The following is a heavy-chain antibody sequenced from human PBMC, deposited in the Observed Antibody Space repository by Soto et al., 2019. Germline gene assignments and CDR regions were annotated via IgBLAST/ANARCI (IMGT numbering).Heavy chain of an antibody. D-gene: IGHD5-18*01. CDR1: GGSISSGGYY. Sequence: PSETLSLTCTVSGGSISSGGYYWGWIRQHPGKGLEWIGYIYYSGSTYYNPSLKSRVTISVDTSKNQFSLKLSSVTAADTAVYYCARVTPPKGGYSYGTAFFEYWGQGTLVTVSS. CDR3: ARVTPPKGGYSYGTAFFEY. CDR2: IYYSGST. J-gene: IGHJ4*02. V-gene: IGHV4-31*03.